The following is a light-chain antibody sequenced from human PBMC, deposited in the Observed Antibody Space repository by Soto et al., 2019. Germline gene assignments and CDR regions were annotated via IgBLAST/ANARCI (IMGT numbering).Light chain of an antibody. CDR1: QDIGIY. J-gene: IGKJ4*01. Sequence: DIQMTQAPSSLSASVGERVPITCRARQDIGIYLAWYQQKPGKVPKLLTSAGYTLQSGVPPRFSGSGSGTDFTLTISSRQPDDVATYYCQKYCNASLTFGGGNKVEIK. V-gene: IGKV1-27*01. CDR3: QKYCNASLT. CDR2: AGY.